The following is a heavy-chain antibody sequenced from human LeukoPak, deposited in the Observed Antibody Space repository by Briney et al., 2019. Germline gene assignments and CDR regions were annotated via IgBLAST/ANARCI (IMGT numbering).Heavy chain of an antibody. CDR2: ISAYNGNT. D-gene: IGHD3-22*01. CDR3: ERDPGDYYDSSPSSRFDY. J-gene: IGHJ4*02. Sequence: GASVKVSCKASGYTFTSYGISWVRQAPGQGLGWMGWISAYNGNTNYAQKLQGRVTMTTDTSTSTAYMELRSLKSDDTAVYYCERDPGDYYDSSPSSRFDYWGQGTLVTVSS. CDR1: GYTFTSYG. V-gene: IGHV1-18*01.